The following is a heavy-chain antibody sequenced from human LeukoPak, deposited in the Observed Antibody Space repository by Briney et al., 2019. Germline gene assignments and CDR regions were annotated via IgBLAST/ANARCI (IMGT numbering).Heavy chain of an antibody. CDR1: GGTFSSYA. Sequence: SVKVSCTASGGTFSSYAISWVRQAPGQGLEWMGGIIPIFGTANYAQKFQGRVTITADESTSTAYMELSSLRSEDTAVYYCARNEYCSGGSCYIRYYYYGMDVWGQGTTVTVSS. V-gene: IGHV1-69*13. CDR3: ARNEYCSGGSCYIRYYYYGMDV. J-gene: IGHJ6*02. D-gene: IGHD2-15*01. CDR2: IIPIFGTA.